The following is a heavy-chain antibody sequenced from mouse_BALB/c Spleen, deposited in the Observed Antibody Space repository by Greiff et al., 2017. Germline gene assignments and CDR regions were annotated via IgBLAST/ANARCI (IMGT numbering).Heavy chain of an antibody. CDR2: ISSGGSYT. Sequence: EVKLVESGGDLVKPGGSLKLSCAASGFTFSSYGMSWVRQTPDKRLEWVATISSGGSYTYYPDSVKGRFTITRDNAKNTLYLQMSSLKSEDTAMYCGERRGGGDYFDYWGQGTTLTVSS. CDR3: ERRGGGDYFDY. CDR1: GFTFSSYG. V-gene: IGHV5-6*02. J-gene: IGHJ2*01.